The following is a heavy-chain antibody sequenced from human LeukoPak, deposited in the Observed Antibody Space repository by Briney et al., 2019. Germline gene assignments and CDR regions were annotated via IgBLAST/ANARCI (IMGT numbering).Heavy chain of an antibody. V-gene: IGHV3-7*01. CDR3: ATTVAGYPNDYLDF. CDR1: GFTFSSNW. CDR2: MNQDGSAN. J-gene: IGHJ4*02. Sequence: PGGSLRLSCAVSGFTFSSNWMSWVRQAPGKGLERVAHMNQDGSANYYVDSVRGRFTISRDNAKNSLVLQMNSLRAEDSAVYYCATTVAGYPNDYLDFWGRGTLVTVSS. D-gene: IGHD6-19*01.